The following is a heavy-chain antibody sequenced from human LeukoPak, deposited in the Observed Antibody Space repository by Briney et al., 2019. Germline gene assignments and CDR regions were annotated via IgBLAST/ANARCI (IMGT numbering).Heavy chain of an antibody. V-gene: IGHV4-34*01. CDR3: ARGGGDYWYFDL. D-gene: IGHD2-21*01. CDR2: INPTGST. CDR1: GGSFTDFR. J-gene: IGHJ2*01. Sequence: SETLSLTCAVYGGSFTDFRWSWIRQPPGKGLEWIGEINPTGSTNYNPSLKSRVTISLDTSKNQVSLELNSVTAADTAVYYCARGGGDYWYFDLWGRGTLVTVSS.